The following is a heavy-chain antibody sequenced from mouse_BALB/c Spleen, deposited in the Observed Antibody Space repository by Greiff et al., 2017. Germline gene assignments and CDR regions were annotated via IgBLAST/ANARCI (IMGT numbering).Heavy chain of an antibody. V-gene: IGHV5-6*01. J-gene: IGHJ2*01. CDR1: GFTFSSYG. Sequence: EVQLVESGGDLVKPGGSLKLSCAASGFTFSSYGMTWVRQTPDKRLEWVATISSGGSYTYYPDSVKGRFTISRDNAKNTLYLQMSSLKSEDTAMYYCARTSGFDYWGQGTTLTVSS. CDR2: ISSGGSYT. D-gene: IGHD3-1*01. CDR3: ARTSGFDY.